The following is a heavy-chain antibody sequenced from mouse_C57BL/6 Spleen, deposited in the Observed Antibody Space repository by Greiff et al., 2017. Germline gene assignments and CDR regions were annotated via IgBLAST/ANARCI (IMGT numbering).Heavy chain of an antibody. V-gene: IGHV1-55*01. CDR1: GYTFTSYW. J-gene: IGHJ4*01. D-gene: IGHD2-5*01. Sequence: QVQLQQSGAELVKPGASVKMSCKASGYTFTSYWITWVKQRPGQGLEWIGDIYPGSGSTNYNEKFKSKATLTVDTSSSTAYMQLSSLTSEDSAVYYCAREKSNYDYAMDYWGQGTSVTVSS. CDR3: AREKSNYDYAMDY. CDR2: IYPGSGST.